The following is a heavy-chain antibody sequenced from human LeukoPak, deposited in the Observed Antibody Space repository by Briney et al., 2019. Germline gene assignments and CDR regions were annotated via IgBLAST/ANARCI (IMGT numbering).Heavy chain of an antibody. CDR1: GCTFSSYA. CDR2: ISYDGSNK. V-gene: IGHV3-30-3*01. Sequence: GGSLRLSCAASGCTFSSYAMHWVRQAPGKGLEWVAVISYDGSNKYYADSVKGRFSISRDNSKNTLYLQMNSLRAEDTAVYYCARERFSSTDYWGQGTLVTVSS. J-gene: IGHJ4*02. D-gene: IGHD6-13*01. CDR3: ARERFSSTDY.